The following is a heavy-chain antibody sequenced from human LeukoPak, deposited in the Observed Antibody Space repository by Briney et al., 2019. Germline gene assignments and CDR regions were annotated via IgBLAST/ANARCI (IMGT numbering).Heavy chain of an antibody. Sequence: GSLRLSCAASGFTFSDRYMDWVRQAPGKGLEWVGRIRNKANSYTTEYAASVKGRFTISRDDSKNSLYLQMNSLKTEDTAVYYCARVKGDGSGSYYLDYWGQGTLVTVSS. J-gene: IGHJ4*02. D-gene: IGHD2-15*01. V-gene: IGHV3-72*01. CDR3: ARVKGDGSGSYYLDY. CDR1: GFTFSDRY. CDR2: IRNKANSYTT.